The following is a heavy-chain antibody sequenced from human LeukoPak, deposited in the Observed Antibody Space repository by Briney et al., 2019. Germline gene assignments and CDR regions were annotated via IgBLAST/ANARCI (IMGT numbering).Heavy chain of an antibody. J-gene: IGHJ3*01. CDR1: GGSISNYY. D-gene: IGHD3-10*01. V-gene: IGHV4-4*07. CDR2: IFGSGNT. Sequence: PSETLSLICTVSGGSISNYYWSWIRQPAGKGLEWMGRIFGSGNTNYNPSLKSRLTLSGDTAKNQISMKLTSVTAADTAVYFCARGLRDWTWFGPHDSFDFWGRGTVVTVSS. CDR3: ARGLRDWTWFGPHDSFDF.